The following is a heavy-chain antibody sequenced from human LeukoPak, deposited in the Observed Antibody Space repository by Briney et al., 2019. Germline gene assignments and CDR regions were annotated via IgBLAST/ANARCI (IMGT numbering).Heavy chain of an antibody. V-gene: IGHV4-4*07. CDR3: ARDIAVAGTPGNWFDP. Sequence: PSETLSLTCTVSGGSISSYYWSWIRQPAGEGLEWIGRIYTSGSTNYNPSLKSRVTMSVDTSKNQFSLKLSSVTAADTAVYYCARDIAVAGTPGNWFDPWGQGTLVTVSS. CDR2: IYTSGST. CDR1: GGSISSYY. D-gene: IGHD6-19*01. J-gene: IGHJ5*02.